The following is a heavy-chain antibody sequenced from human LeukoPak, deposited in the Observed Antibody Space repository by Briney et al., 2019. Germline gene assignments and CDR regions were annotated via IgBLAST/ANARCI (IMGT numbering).Heavy chain of an antibody. CDR3: ARGEESDY. V-gene: IGHV1-8*03. D-gene: IGHD3-10*01. CDR1: GYTFTSYD. J-gene: IGHJ4*02. CDR2: MNPNSGNT. Sequence: ASVKVSCKASGYTFTSYDMNWVRQATGKGLEGMGWMNPNSGNTGYAQKFQGRVPNTRTTSISTAYMELTSLRAEDTAVYYCARGEESDYWGQGTLVTVSS.